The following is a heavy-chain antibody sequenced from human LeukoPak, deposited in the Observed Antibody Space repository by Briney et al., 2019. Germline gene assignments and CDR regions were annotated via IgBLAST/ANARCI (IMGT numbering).Heavy chain of an antibody. D-gene: IGHD3-22*01. J-gene: IGHJ4*02. CDR3: ARTGHYDSSFDY. Sequence: SETLSLTCTVSDDSISSYYWSWIRQPPGKGLEWIGYIYYSGSTNYNPSLKSRVTISVDTSKNRFSLKLSSVTAADTAVYYCARTGHYDSSFDYWGQGTLVTVSS. V-gene: IGHV4-59*08. CDR1: DDSISSYY. CDR2: IYYSGST.